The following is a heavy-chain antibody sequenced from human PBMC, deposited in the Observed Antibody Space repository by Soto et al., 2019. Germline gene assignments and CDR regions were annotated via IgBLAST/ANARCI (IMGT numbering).Heavy chain of an antibody. CDR1: GFTFSSYG. D-gene: IGHD6-19*01. CDR2: IWYDGSNK. Sequence: PGGSLRLSCAASGFTFSSYGMHWVRQAPGKGLEWVAVIWYDGSNKYYADSVKGRFTISRDNSKNTLYLQMNSLRAEDTAVYYCARDFSSGWPYGMDVWGQGTTVTVSS. V-gene: IGHV3-33*01. J-gene: IGHJ6*02. CDR3: ARDFSSGWPYGMDV.